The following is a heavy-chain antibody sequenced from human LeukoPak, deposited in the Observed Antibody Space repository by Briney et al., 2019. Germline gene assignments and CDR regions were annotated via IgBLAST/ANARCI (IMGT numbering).Heavy chain of an antibody. V-gene: IGHV4-34*01. CDR3: ARAQITIFGVVIREGNWFDP. CDR1: GGSFSGYY. Sequence: PSETLSLTCAVYGGSFSGYYWSWIRQPPGKGLEWIGEINHSGSTNYNPSLKGRVTISVDTSRNQFSLKLSSVTAADTAVYYCARAQITIFGVVIREGNWFDPWGQGTLVTVSS. CDR2: INHSGST. J-gene: IGHJ5*02. D-gene: IGHD3-3*01.